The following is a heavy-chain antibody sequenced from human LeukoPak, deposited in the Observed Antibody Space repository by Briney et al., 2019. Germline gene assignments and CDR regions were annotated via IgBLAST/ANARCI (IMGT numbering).Heavy chain of an antibody. V-gene: IGHV4-34*01. CDR3: AKLIGSGTSSWCFDH. Sequence: PSETLSLTWAVSGGSFSDYYWSWIRQPPGRGLEWIGEISHNGSTNYNPSLKSRVTISVDTSKNQFSLKLNSVTAADTATYYCAKLIGSGTSSWCFDHWGRGALVTVSS. CDR1: GGSFSDYY. J-gene: IGHJ2*01. CDR2: ISHNGST. D-gene: IGHD3-10*01.